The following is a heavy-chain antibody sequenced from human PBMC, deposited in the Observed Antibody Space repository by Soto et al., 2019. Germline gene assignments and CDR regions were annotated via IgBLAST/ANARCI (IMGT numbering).Heavy chain of an antibody. V-gene: IGHV3-23*01. CDR1: GFTFSDYY. Sequence: GGSLRLSCAASGFTFSDYYMSWIRQAPGKGLEWVSAISGSGGSTYYADSVKGRFTISRDNSKNTLYLQMNSLRAEDTAVYYCAKAPITFGGVTIFDYWGQGTLVTVSS. J-gene: IGHJ4*02. CDR2: ISGSGGST. CDR3: AKAPITFGGVTIFDY. D-gene: IGHD3-16*01.